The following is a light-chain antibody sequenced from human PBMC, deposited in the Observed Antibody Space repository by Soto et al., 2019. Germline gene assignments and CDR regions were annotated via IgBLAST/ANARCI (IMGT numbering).Light chain of an antibody. CDR1: SSDDGGYNY. CDR3: SSYTSSTTPVV. CDR2: GVS. Sequence: QSALTQPASVSGYPGQSITISCTGTSSDDGGYNYVSWYQQHPGKAPKLMIYGVSNRHSGVSNRFSGSKSGNTASLTISGLQTEDEADYHCSSYTSSTTPVVFGGGTKLTVL. V-gene: IGLV2-14*01. J-gene: IGLJ2*01.